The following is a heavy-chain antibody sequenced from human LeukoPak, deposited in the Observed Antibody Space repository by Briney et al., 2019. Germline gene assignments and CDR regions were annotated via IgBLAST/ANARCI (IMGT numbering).Heavy chain of an antibody. CDR2: ISGSGGST. V-gene: IGHV3-23*01. Sequence: QPGGSLRLSCAASGFTFSSYAMSWVRQAPGKGLEWVSAISGSGGSTYYADSVKGRFTISRDNSKNTLYLQMSSLRAEDTAVYYCAKDGRPLVPAPDPGDAFDIWGQGTMVTVSS. CDR1: GFTFSSYA. CDR3: AKDGRPLVPAPDPGDAFDI. D-gene: IGHD2-2*01. J-gene: IGHJ3*02.